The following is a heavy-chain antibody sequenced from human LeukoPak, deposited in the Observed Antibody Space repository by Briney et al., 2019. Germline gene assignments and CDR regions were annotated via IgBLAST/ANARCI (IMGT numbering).Heavy chain of an antibody. CDR3: AGPPLGDAGRYSAVHH. CDR2: ISDSADNI. CDR1: GFTFSDYY. V-gene: IGHV3-11*01. Sequence: GGSLRLSCAASGFTFSDYYMTWIRQAPGKGLEWLSYISDSADNIHYTDSVKGRFTISRDNAKNSVALQMNSLRAEDTAVYYCAGPPLGDAGRYSAVHHWGQGTLVTVSS. D-gene: IGHD1-26*01. J-gene: IGHJ5*02.